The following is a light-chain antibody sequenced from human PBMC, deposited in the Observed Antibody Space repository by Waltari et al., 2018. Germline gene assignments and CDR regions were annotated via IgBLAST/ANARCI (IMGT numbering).Light chain of an antibody. CDR2: YDR. CDR3: HVWHPHVDPGV. J-gene: IGLJ1*01. V-gene: IGLV3-21*04. CDR1: NIGTYS. Sequence: SYVVTQPPSVSVAPGETATLPCGGDNIGTYSVHWYQQKAGQAPVLVIFYDRDRPSGIPDGFSGSNSGNTATLTISRVEAGDEARYYCHVWHPHVDPGVFGTGTEVTVL.